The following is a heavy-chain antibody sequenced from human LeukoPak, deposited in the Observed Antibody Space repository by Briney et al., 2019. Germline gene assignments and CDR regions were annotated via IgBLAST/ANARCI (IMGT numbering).Heavy chain of an antibody. V-gene: IGHV4-34*01. J-gene: IGHJ3*02. CDR2: INHSGST. CDR3: AGLGYDSSGYYSDDAFDI. CDR1: GGSFSGYY. D-gene: IGHD3-22*01. Sequence: SETLSLTCAVYGGSFSGYYWCWIRQPPGKGLDRNGEINHSGSTNSNPSLKSRVPISVDTSKTQFSLKLSSVTAADTAVYYCAGLGYDSSGYYSDDAFDIWGQGTMVTVSS.